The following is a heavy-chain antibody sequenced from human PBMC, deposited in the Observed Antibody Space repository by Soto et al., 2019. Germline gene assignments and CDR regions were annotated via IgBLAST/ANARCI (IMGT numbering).Heavy chain of an antibody. Sequence: SETLALPCTVSGCSVSSSSYCWGWIRQPPGKGLEWIGSIYYSGSTYYNPSLKSRVTISVDTSKNQFSLKLSSVTAADTAVYYCALLAAGDAFDIWGQGTMVPVSS. CDR1: GCSVSSSSYC. J-gene: IGHJ3*02. CDR3: ALLAAGDAFDI. D-gene: IGHD6-19*01. CDR2: IYYSGST. V-gene: IGHV4-39*01.